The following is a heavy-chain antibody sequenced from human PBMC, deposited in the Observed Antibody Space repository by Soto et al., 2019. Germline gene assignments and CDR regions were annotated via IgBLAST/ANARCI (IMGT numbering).Heavy chain of an antibody. CDR1: GYTFTSYA. Sequence: ASVKVSCKASGYTFTSYAMHWVRQAPGQRLERMGWINAGNGNTKYSQKFQGRVTITRDTSASTAYMVLSSLRSEDMAVYYCARGLNGYLHYFDYWGQGTPVIVSS. J-gene: IGHJ4*02. CDR2: INAGNGNT. V-gene: IGHV1-3*01. D-gene: IGHD5-18*01. CDR3: ARGLNGYLHYFDY.